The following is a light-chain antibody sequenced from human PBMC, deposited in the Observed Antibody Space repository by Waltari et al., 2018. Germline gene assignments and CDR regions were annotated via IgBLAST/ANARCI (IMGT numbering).Light chain of an antibody. CDR1: SSDIGAYHA. J-gene: IGLJ3*02. CDR3: SSKTTRDTRL. V-gene: IGLV2-14*01. CDR2: DVH. Sequence: QSALTQPASVSGSPGQSITLSCTGTSSDIGAYHAVSWYQHHPGKAPKVVIYDVHNRPSGVSNRFSGSMSGNTASLTISGLQTEDEADYYCSSKTTRDTRLFGGGTKLTVL.